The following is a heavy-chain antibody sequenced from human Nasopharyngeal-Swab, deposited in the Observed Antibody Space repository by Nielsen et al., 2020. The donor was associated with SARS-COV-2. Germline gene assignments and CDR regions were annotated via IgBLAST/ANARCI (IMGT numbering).Heavy chain of an antibody. CDR1: GFSFSTHA. CDR3: TRPLSRSSTWTTEANWFDP. Sequence: GESLKISCAASGFSFSTHAMTWIRQAPGKGLEWVSSLGVGGGPTYYADSAKGRFTISSDNSKNTVHLQMNSLRAEDTAVYYCTRPLSRSSTWTTEANWFDPWGQGTLVTVSS. V-gene: IGHV3-23*01. D-gene: IGHD6-13*01. J-gene: IGHJ5*02. CDR2: LGVGGGPT.